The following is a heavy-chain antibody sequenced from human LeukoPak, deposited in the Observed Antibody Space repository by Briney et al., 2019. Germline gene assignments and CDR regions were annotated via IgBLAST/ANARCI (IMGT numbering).Heavy chain of an antibody. V-gene: IGHV5-51*01. D-gene: IGHD1-26*01. J-gene: IGHJ4*02. Sequence: GESLKISCHVHRYTLTITRIGWVRQMPGKGLEWMGMIYPGDSDSRYSPSLQGQVTISAGKSISTAYLQWTSLKASDTGIYFCARRNTRELDFWGRGNLVTVSS. CDR3: ARRNTRELDF. CDR2: IYPGDSDS. CDR1: RYTLTITR.